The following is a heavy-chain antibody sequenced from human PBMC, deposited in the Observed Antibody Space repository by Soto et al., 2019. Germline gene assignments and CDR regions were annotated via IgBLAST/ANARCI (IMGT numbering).Heavy chain of an antibody. CDR3: AKGGEIVVVLAGHELAFDY. CDR1: GFTFSSYG. CDR2: ISYDGSNK. D-gene: IGHD2-15*01. V-gene: IGHV3-30*18. J-gene: IGHJ4*02. Sequence: QVQLVESGGGVVQPGRSLRLSCAASGFTFSSYGMHWVRQAPGKGLEWVAVISYDGSNKYYADSVKGRFTISRDNSKNTRYLQMNSLRAEDTAVYYCAKGGEIVVVLAGHELAFDYWGQGTLVTVSS.